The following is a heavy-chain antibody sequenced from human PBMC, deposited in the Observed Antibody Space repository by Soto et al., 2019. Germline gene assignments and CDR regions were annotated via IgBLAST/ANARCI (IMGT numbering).Heavy chain of an antibody. Sequence: GGSLRLSCAASGFTFSSYWMHWVRQAPGKGLVWVSRINDDGSSTNYADYADSVKGRFTISRDNAKNTLYLQMNSLRAEDTAVYYCARDGYRVHYYDSSGYYPPDYYYGMDVWGQGTTVTVSS. CDR3: ARDGYRVHYYDSSGYYPPDYYYGMDV. J-gene: IGHJ6*02. D-gene: IGHD3-22*01. V-gene: IGHV3-74*01. CDR2: INDDGSST. CDR1: GFTFSSYW.